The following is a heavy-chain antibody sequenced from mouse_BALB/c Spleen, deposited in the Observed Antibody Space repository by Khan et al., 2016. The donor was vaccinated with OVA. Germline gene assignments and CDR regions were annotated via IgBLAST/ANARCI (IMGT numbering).Heavy chain of an antibody. CDR1: GYTFSSYW. CDR2: ILPGSGRN. V-gene: IGHV1-9*01. D-gene: IGHD1-1*01. CDR3: ARGNYYGSSSWFGY. Sequence: QLKQSGAELMKPGASVKISCKATGYTFSSYWIEWVKQRPGHGLEWIGEILPGSGRNNYNEKFKGKATFTADTSSNTAYMQLSSLTSEDSAVYYCARGNYYGSSSWFGYWGQGTLVTVSA. J-gene: IGHJ3*01.